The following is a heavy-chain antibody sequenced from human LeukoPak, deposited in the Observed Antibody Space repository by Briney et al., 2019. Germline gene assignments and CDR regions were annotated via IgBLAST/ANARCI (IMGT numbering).Heavy chain of an antibody. CDR3: AKDTGYEWGTHPFDY. CDR2: ISWNSGSI. Sequence: SLRLSCAASGFTYDDYAMHWLRQAQGKGREGGSGISWNSGSIGYADSVKGRFTIYRDNAKNSLYLQMNSLRPEDMALYYCAKDTGYEWGTHPFDYWGQGTLVTVSS. D-gene: IGHD5-18*01. V-gene: IGHV3-9*03. CDR1: GFTYDDYA. J-gene: IGHJ4*02.